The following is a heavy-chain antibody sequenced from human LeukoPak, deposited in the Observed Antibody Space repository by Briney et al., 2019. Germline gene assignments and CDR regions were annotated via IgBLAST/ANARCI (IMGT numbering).Heavy chain of an antibody. Sequence: GGSLRLSCAASGFTFDDYTMHWVRQSPGKGLQWVSLISWDGVTSSYADSVKGRFTIPRDNSKNSLYLQMNSLRTEDTALYHCAKGRFHYASGSHLDYWGQGTLVTVSS. J-gene: IGHJ4*02. D-gene: IGHD3-10*01. CDR2: ISWDGVTS. CDR1: GFTFDDYT. V-gene: IGHV3-43*01. CDR3: AKGRFHYASGSHLDY.